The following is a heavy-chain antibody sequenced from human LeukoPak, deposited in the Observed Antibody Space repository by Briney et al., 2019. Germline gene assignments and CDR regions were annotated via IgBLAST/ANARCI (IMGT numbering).Heavy chain of an antibody. J-gene: IGHJ4*02. CDR1: GGSISSSSHY. CDR3: ARDHLGYYYGSGSIGVFDY. CDR2: IYYSGST. V-gene: IGHV4-39*07. Sequence: SETLSLTCTVSGGSISSSSHYWGWIRQPPGKGLEWIGSIYYSGSTYYNPSLKSRVTISVDTSKNQFSLKLSSVTAADTAVYYCARDHLGYYYGSGSIGVFDYWGQGTLVTVSS. D-gene: IGHD3-10*01.